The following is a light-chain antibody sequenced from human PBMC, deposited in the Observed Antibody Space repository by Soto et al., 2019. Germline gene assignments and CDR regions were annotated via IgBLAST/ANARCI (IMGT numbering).Light chain of an antibody. V-gene: IGKV3D-15*01. Sequence: EIVLTQSPGTLSLSPGERATLSCRAIQSVSTRSLAWYQQKPGQAPNLLIYDASNRATGIPARFSGSGSGTEFTLTISSLQSEDFAVYYCQQYNNWPRITFGQGTRLEIK. J-gene: IGKJ5*01. CDR3: QQYNNWPRIT. CDR1: QSVSTRS. CDR2: DAS.